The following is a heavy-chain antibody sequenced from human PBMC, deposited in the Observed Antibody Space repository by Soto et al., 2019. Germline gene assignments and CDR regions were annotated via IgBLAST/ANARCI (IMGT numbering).Heavy chain of an antibody. Sequence: SVKVSCKASGFTFTSSAMQWVRQARGQRLEWIGWIVVGSGNTNYAQKFQERVTITRDMSTSTAYMELSSLRSEDTAVYYCAAEGDDSSGYDYGMDVWGQGTTVTVSS. D-gene: IGHD3-22*01. J-gene: IGHJ6*02. V-gene: IGHV1-58*02. CDR2: IVVGSGNT. CDR1: GFTFTSSA. CDR3: AAEGDDSSGYDYGMDV.